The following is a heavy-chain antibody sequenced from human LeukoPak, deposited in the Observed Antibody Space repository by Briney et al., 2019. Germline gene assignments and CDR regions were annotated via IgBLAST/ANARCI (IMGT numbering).Heavy chain of an antibody. CDR2: ISGSGDST. Sequence: GGSLRLSCAASGFTFSKYNMNWVRQAPGKGLEWVSAISGSGDSTFNSDSVKGRFTISRDNSKNTLYLQMNSLRAEDTALYYCATSTVAKYDYWGQGTLVAVSS. V-gene: IGHV3-23*01. D-gene: IGHD4-11*01. CDR3: ATSTVAKYDY. CDR1: GFTFSKYN. J-gene: IGHJ4*02.